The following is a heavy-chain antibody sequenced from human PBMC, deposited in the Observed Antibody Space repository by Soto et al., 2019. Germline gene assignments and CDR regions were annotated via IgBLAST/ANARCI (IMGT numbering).Heavy chain of an antibody. CDR1: GGSISSGGYY. J-gene: IGHJ4*02. CDR3: ARLGGSYAVPHFDY. V-gene: IGHV4-61*08. Sequence: SETLSLTCTVSGGSISSGGYYWTWIRQPPGKGLERMGYIYYSGTTTNYNPSLKSRVTLSVDTSKNQFSLKLSSVTAADTAVYYCARLGGSYAVPHFDYWGQGTLVTVSS. CDR2: IYYSGTTT. D-gene: IGHD1-26*01.